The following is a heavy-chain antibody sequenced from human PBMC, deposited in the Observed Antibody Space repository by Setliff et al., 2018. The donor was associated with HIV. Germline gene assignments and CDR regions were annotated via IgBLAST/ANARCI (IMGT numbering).Heavy chain of an antibody. CDR3: ARLHQFCVGNCYPIYFDY. CDR2: IYTSGST. D-gene: IGHD2-21*01. CDR1: GGSSSSGSYY. Sequence: LSLTCSVSGGSSSSGSYYWSWIRQPAGKGLEWIGHIYTSGSTNYNPSLKSRVTMSVDTSKNQFSLRLTSVTAADPAVYYCARLHQFCVGNCYPIYFDYWGQGTLVTVSS. V-gene: IGHV4-61*09. J-gene: IGHJ4*02.